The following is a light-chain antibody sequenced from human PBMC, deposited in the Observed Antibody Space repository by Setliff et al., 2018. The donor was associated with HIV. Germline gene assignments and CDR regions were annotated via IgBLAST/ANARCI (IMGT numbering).Light chain of an antibody. V-gene: IGLV2-14*02. J-gene: IGLJ1*01. Sequence: QSALAQPASVSGSPGQSITISCTGTSSDVGGHNLVSWYQRHPGKAPKLMIYEGIKRPSGVSIRFSGSKSGNTASLAISGLQAEDEADYYCSSYAITNTLPFGTGTKGTVL. CDR2: EGI. CDR1: SSDVGGHNL. CDR3: SSYAITNTLP.